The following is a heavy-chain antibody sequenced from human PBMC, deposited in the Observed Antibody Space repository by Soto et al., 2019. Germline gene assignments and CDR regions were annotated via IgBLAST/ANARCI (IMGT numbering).Heavy chain of an antibody. CDR2: ISYDGSNK. CDR1: GFTFSSYG. D-gene: IGHD3-22*01. J-gene: IGHJ4*02. Sequence: GGSLRLSCAASGFTFSSYGMHWVRQAPGKGLEWVAVISYDGSNKYYADSVKGRFTISRDNSKNTLYLQMNSLRAEDTAVYYCPKVDSSGCFDYWGQGTLVTVYS. V-gene: IGHV3-30*18. CDR3: PKVDSSGCFDY.